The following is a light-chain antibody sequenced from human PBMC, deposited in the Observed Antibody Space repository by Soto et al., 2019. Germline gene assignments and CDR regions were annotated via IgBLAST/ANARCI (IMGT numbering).Light chain of an antibody. Sequence: QSVLTQPPSASGSPGQSVASSCTGTSSDGGGYNYVSWYQQHPGKAPKLMIYEVNKRPSGVPDRFSGSKSGNTASLTVSGLQAEDEADYYCSSYAGSSNVFGTGTKVTV. CDR2: EVN. J-gene: IGLJ1*01. CDR3: SSYAGSSNV. V-gene: IGLV2-8*01. CDR1: SSDGGGYNY.